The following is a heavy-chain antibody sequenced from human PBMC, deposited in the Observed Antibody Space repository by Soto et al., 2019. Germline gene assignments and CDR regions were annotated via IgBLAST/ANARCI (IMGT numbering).Heavy chain of an antibody. CDR1: GFTFSSYG. CDR3: ARGGEPHDYIWGSYRLSDY. Sequence: GGSLRLSCAASGFTFSSYGMHWVRQAPGKGLEWVAVIWYDGSNKYYADSVKGRFTISRDNSKNTLYLQMNSLRAEDTAVYYCARGGEPHDYIWGSYRLSDYWGQGTLVTVSS. V-gene: IGHV3-33*01. J-gene: IGHJ4*02. CDR2: IWYDGSNK. D-gene: IGHD3-16*02.